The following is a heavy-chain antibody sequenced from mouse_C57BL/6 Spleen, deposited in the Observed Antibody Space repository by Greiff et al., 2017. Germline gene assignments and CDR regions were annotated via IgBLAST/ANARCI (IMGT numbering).Heavy chain of an antibody. CDR2: INPNNGGT. CDR1: GYTFTDYN. J-gene: IGHJ2*01. D-gene: IGHD1-1*01. CDR3: ARSGGSVEYSFDY. V-gene: IGHV1-18*01. Sequence: EVQLKEPGPELVKPGASVKIPCKASGYTFTDYNMDWVKQSHGKSLEWIGDINPNNGGTIYNQKFKGKATLTVNKSSSTAYMERRSLPSEDTAFYYCARSGGSVEYSFDYWVQGTTLTVSS.